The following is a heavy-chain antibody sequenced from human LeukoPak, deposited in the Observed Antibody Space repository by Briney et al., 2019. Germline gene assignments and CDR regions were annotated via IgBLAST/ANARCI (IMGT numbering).Heavy chain of an antibody. CDR2: IYYSGST. CDR3: AREGYSGYDSYYYYYMDV. Sequence: SETLSLTCTVSGGSISSHYWSWIRQPPGKGLEWIGYIYYSGSTNYNPSLKSRVTISVDTSKNQFSLKLCSVTAADTAVYYCAREGYSGYDSYYYYYMDVWGKGTTVTVSS. V-gene: IGHV4-59*11. D-gene: IGHD5-12*01. J-gene: IGHJ6*03. CDR1: GGSISSHY.